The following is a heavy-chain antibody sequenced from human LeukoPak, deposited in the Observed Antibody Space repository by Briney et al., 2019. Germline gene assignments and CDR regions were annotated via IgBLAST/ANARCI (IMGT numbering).Heavy chain of an antibody. J-gene: IGHJ4*02. V-gene: IGHV1-8*01. CDR1: GYTFTSYD. Sequence: ASVKVSCKASGYTFTSYDINWVRQAPGQGREWMGWMNPNSGNTGYAQKFQGRVTMTRNTSISTAYMELSSLRSEDTAVYYCARLKYSSGWYEDYWGQGTLVTVSS. CDR2: MNPNSGNT. CDR3: ARLKYSSGWYEDY. D-gene: IGHD6-19*01.